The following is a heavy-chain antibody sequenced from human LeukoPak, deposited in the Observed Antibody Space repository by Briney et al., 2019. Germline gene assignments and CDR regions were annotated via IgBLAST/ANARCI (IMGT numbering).Heavy chain of an antibody. CDR3: ARKYYYDSERGAFDM. D-gene: IGHD3-22*01. V-gene: IGHV4-59*01. CDR2: IYYTGST. CDR1: GFTFSSYA. J-gene: IGHJ3*02. Sequence: GSLRLSCAASGFTFSSYAMTWIRQPPGKGLEWIGQIYYTGSTNYYPSLKSRLTMSVDTSKNQFSLRLSSVTPADTAVYYCARKYYYDSERGAFDMWGQGTVVSVTS.